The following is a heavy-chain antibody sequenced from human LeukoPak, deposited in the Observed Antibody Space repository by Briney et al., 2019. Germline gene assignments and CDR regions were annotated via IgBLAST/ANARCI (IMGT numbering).Heavy chain of an antibody. CDR2: INHSVST. CDR1: GGSFSGYY. Sequence: SETLSLTCAVYGGSFSGYYWSWIRQPPGKGLEWIGEINHSVSTNYNPSLKSRVTISVDTSKNQFSLKLSSVTAADTAVYYCARVGDSGPPEREYYFDYWGQGTLVTVSS. D-gene: IGHD3-16*01. CDR3: ARVGDSGPPEREYYFDY. V-gene: IGHV4-34*01. J-gene: IGHJ4*02.